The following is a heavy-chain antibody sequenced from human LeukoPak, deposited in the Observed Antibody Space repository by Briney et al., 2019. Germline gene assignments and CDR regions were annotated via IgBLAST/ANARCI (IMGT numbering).Heavy chain of an antibody. CDR1: GYTFTSYA. D-gene: IGHD3-22*01. V-gene: IGHV1-3*01. CDR2: INAGNGNT. Sequence: ASVKVSCKASGYTFTSYAMHWVRQAPGQRLEWMGWINAGNGNTKYSQKFQGRVTITRDTSASTAYMELSGLRSEDTAVYYCARGVVVTAFDYWGQGTLVTVSS. J-gene: IGHJ4*02. CDR3: ARGVVVTAFDY.